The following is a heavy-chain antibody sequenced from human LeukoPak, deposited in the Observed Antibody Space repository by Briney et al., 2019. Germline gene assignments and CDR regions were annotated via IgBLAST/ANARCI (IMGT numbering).Heavy chain of an antibody. CDR2: ISSSSSYI. J-gene: IGHJ4*02. D-gene: IGHD1-26*01. V-gene: IGHV3-21*01. Sequence: GGSLRLSCAASGFTFSSYSMNRVRQAPGKGLEWVSSISSSSSYIYYADSVKGRFTISRDNAKNSLYLQMNSLRAEDTAVYYCARDQVVGADFDYWGQGTLVTVSS. CDR1: GFTFSSYS. CDR3: ARDQVVGADFDY.